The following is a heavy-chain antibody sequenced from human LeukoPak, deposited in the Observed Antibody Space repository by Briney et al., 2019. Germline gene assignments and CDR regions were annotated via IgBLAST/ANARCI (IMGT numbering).Heavy chain of an antibody. CDR2: ISAYNGNT. V-gene: IGHV1-18*01. Sequence: ASVKVSCKASGYTFTSYGISWVRQAPGQGLEWMGWISAYNGNTNYAQKFQGRVRMTKVTSTNTVYMELSSLRSEDTAVYYCARDRYGSGSPWGQGTLVTVSS. J-gene: IGHJ5*02. D-gene: IGHD3-10*01. CDR1: GYTFTSYG. CDR3: ARDRYGSGSP.